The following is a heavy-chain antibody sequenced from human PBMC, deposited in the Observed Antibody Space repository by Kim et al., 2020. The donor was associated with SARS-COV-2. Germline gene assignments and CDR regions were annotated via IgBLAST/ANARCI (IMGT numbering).Heavy chain of an antibody. CDR1: GFTFSNHW. CDR3: VGDIPYSSTSNWFDP. V-gene: IGHV3-74*01. Sequence: GGSLRLSCTASGFTFSNHWMHWVRQAPETGLAWVSRINSDGSDTTYADSMKGRFTISRDNAKNTLYLHMNSLRVEDTAVYYCVGDIPYSSTSNWFDPWGQGTLVTVSS. J-gene: IGHJ5*02. D-gene: IGHD6-19*01. CDR2: INSDGSDT.